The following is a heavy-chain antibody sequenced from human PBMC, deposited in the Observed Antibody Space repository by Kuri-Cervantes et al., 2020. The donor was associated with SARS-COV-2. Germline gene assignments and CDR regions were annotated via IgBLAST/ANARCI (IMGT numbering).Heavy chain of an antibody. CDR3: AKDFWSGYYYFDY. V-gene: IGHV3-48*04. D-gene: IGHD3-3*01. J-gene: IGHJ4*02. Sequence: GGSLRLSCAASGFTFSSYWMHWVRQAPGKGLEWVSYISSSGSTIYYADSVKGRFTISRDNAKNSLYLQMNSLRAEDTAVYYCAKDFWSGYYYFDYWGQGTLVTVSS. CDR1: GFTFSSYW. CDR2: ISSSGSTI.